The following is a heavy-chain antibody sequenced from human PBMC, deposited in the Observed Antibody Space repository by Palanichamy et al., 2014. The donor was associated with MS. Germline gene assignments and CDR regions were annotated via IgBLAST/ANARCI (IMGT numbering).Heavy chain of an antibody. J-gene: IGHJ3*02. Sequence: EVQLVESGGGLIQPGGSLRLSCAASGFTVSSNYMSWVRQAPGKGLEWVSVIYSGGSTYYADSVKGRFTISRDNSKNTLYLQMNSLRAEDTAVYYCARDCSSTSCYRDAFDIWGQGTMVTVSS. V-gene: IGHV3-53*01. CDR2: IYSGGST. CDR3: ARDCSSTSCYRDAFDI. D-gene: IGHD2-2*01. CDR1: GFTVSSNY.